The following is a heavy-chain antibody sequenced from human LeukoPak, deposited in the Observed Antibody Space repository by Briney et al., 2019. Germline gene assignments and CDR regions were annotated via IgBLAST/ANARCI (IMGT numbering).Heavy chain of an antibody. V-gene: IGHV1-18*01. D-gene: IGHD3-10*01. CDR2: ISAYNGNT. CDR3: ARDLLLWFGLQMDV. CDR1: GYTLTELS. J-gene: IGHJ6*04. Sequence: GASVKVSCKVSGYTLTELSMHWVRQAPGQGLEWMGWISAYNGNTNYAQKLQGRVTMTTDTSTSTAYMELRSLRSDDTAVYYCARDLLLWFGLQMDVWGKGTTVTISS.